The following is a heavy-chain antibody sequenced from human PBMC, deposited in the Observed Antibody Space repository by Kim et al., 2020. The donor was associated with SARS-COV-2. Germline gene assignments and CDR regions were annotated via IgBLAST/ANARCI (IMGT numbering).Heavy chain of an antibody. CDR1: GGSFSSHV. D-gene: IGHD3-10*01. Sequence: SVKVSCKASGGSFSSHVISWVRQAPGQGLQWMGGIIPIFDTVNYAQKFQGRVTIRADAATSTAYMEMSGLRSDDTAVYFCAREKFRNSTWFGPFDYWGPGTLVSVSS. CDR3: AREKFRNSTWFGPFDY. V-gene: IGHV1-69*13. J-gene: IGHJ4*02. CDR2: IIPIFDTV.